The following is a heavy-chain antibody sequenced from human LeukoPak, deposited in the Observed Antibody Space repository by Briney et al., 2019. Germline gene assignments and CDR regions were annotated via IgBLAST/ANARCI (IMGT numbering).Heavy chain of an antibody. CDR3: ARRGDSSGWSVIDY. Sequence: SETLSLTCTVSGGSISSYYWSWIRQPPGKGLEWIGYIYYSGSTNYNPSLKSRVTKSVDTSKNQFSLKLSSVTAADTAVYYCARRGDSSGWSVIDYWGQGTLVTVSS. D-gene: IGHD6-19*01. V-gene: IGHV4-59*08. CDR2: IYYSGST. CDR1: GGSISSYY. J-gene: IGHJ4*02.